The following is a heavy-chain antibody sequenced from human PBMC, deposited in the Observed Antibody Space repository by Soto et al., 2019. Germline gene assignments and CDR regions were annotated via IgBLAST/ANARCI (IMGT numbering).Heavy chain of an antibody. CDR3: AGVVGIEVDDY. J-gene: IGHJ4*02. D-gene: IGHD6-19*01. CDR2: INAGNGNT. V-gene: IGHV1-3*01. Sequence: QVQLVQSGAEVKKPGASVKVSCKASGYTFTSYAMHWVRQAPGQRLDWMGWINAGNGNTKYSQKFQGRVTITRDTSASTAYMELSSLRSEDTAVYYCAGVVGIEVDDYWGQGTLVTVSS. CDR1: GYTFTSYA.